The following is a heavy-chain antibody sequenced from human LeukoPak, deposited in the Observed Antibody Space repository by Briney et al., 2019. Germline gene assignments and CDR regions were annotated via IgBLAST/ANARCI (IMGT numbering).Heavy chain of an antibody. CDR3: ARASRWSEGLFDY. Sequence: ASVKVSCKASGYTFTGYYMHWVRQAPGQGLEWMGWINPNSGGTNYAQKFQGWVTMTRDTSISTAYMELSRLRSDDTAVYYCARASRWSEGLFDYWGQGTLVTVSS. CDR1: GYTFTGYY. CDR2: INPNSGGT. J-gene: IGHJ4*02. D-gene: IGHD4-23*01. V-gene: IGHV1-2*04.